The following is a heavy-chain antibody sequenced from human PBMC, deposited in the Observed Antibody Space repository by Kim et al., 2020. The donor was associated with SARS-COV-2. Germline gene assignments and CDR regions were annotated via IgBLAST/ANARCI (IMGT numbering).Heavy chain of an antibody. CDR2: INSDGSIT. D-gene: IGHD1-26*01. V-gene: IGHV3-74*01. CDR1: GFTFSSHW. CDR3: ARAKSLVGASFDS. Sequence: GGSLRLSCAASGFTFSSHWMHWVRQAPGKGLVWASRINSDGSITSYADSVKGRFTISRDNAKSRLYLQMNSLRVEDTAVYYCARAKSLVGASFDSWGQGILVTVSS. J-gene: IGHJ4*02.